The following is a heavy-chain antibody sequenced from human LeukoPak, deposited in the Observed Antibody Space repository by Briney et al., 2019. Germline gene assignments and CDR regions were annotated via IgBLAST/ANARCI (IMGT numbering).Heavy chain of an antibody. CDR3: ARLGLEVGGPNWFDP. CDR1: GFSFSSNW. Sequence: GGSLRLSCAAPGFSFSSNWMGWVRQAPGKGLEWVAHIKRDGSKKYYLDSVKGRFTISRDNAKNSLYLQMNSLRVEDTAVYYCARLGLEVGGPNWFDPWGQGTLVTVSS. V-gene: IGHV3-7*01. D-gene: IGHD1-1*01. J-gene: IGHJ5*02. CDR2: IKRDGSKK.